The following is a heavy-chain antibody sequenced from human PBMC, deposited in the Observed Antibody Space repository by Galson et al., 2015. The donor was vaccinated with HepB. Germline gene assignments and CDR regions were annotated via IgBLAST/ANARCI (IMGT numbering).Heavy chain of an antibody. Sequence: SLRLSCAASGFTFSTYGMHWVRQAPGKGLEWVAVIWYDGSNKYYADSVKGRFTISRDNSKNTLYLQMNSLRAEDTAVYYCASRNYGYWFDPWGQGTLVTVSS. CDR1: GFTFSTYG. CDR3: ASRNYGYWFDP. J-gene: IGHJ5*02. V-gene: IGHV3-33*01. D-gene: IGHD4-11*01. CDR2: IWYDGSNK.